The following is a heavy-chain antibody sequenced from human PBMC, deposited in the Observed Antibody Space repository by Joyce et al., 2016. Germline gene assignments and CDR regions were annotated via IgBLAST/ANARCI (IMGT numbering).Heavy chain of an antibody. V-gene: IGHV1-3*01. CDR2: MNDGNGNT. D-gene: IGHD5-18*01. CDR1: GYTFTSYD. Sequence: VQLVQPGAEVKKPGASAKVSCKDSGYTFTSYDMHWVRQAPGQRLEWMGRMNDGNGNTKGAQKFRGRVTITRDASASTADMELGRQGSEDTAVYCCARNPIGYTCWYVDLWGRGTLVTV. J-gene: IGHJ2*01. CDR3: ARNPIGYTCWYVDL.